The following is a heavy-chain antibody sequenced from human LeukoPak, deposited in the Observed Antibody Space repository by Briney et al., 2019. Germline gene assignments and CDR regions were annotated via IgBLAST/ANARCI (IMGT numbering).Heavy chain of an antibody. CDR2: ISSSSSTI. V-gene: IGHV3-48*02. D-gene: IGHD3-3*01. CDR3: ASGHTDFWSGYSGMDV. J-gene: IGHJ6*02. Sequence: GGSLRLSCAASGFTFSSYSMNWVRQAPGKGLEWVSYISSSSSTIYYADSVKGRFTISRDNAKNSLYLQMNSLRDEDTAVYYCASGHTDFWSGYSGMDVWGQGTMVTVSS. CDR1: GFTFSSYS.